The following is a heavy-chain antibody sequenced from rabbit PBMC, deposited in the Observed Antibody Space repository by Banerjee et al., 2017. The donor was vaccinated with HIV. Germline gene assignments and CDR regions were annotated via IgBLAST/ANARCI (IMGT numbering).Heavy chain of an antibody. D-gene: IGHD8-1*01. CDR3: VRDLGYADSSYHSL. CDR1: GFDFSSHY. J-gene: IGHJ4*01. Sequence: QSLEESGGGLVKPGGSLTLSCKASGFDFSSHYMNWVRQAPGKGLEWIGIIYAGKADIDYASWVNGRFTISSDNAQNTVDLQMNSLTAADTATYFCVRDLGYADSSYHSLWGPGTLVTVS. V-gene: IGHV1S7*01. CDR2: IYAGKADI.